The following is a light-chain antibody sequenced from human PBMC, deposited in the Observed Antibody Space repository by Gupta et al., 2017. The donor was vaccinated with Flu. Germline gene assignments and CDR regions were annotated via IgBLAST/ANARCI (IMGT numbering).Light chain of an antibody. CDR2: DVY. V-gene: IGLV2-11*01. J-gene: IGLJ2*01. CDR3: CSFGAASV. CDR1: SRDVGAYNY. Sequence: QSALTQPRSVSGSPGQSGAISCTGTSRDVGAYNYVSWYQQHPGKPPKLIIYDVYKRHSGVLDRFTGSKSGNTASLTISGLQPEDEADYHCCSFGAASVFGGGTKLTVL.